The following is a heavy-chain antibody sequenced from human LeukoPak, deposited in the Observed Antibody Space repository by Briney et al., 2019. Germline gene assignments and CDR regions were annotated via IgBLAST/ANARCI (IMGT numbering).Heavy chain of an antibody. Sequence: PGRSLRLSCAASGFTFDDYAMHWVRRAPGKGLEWVSGISWNSGSIGYADSVKGRFTISRDNAKNSLYLQMNSLRAEDMALYYCAKGGITGKDYFDYWGQGTLVTISS. D-gene: IGHD1-20*01. V-gene: IGHV3-9*03. J-gene: IGHJ4*02. CDR1: GFTFDDYA. CDR2: ISWNSGSI. CDR3: AKGGITGKDYFDY.